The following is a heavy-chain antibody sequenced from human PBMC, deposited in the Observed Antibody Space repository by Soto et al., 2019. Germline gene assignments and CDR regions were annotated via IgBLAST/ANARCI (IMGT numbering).Heavy chain of an antibody. CDR1: GFAFSGYA. Sequence: LRLSCAASGFAFSGYAMHWVRQAPGKGLEWVAIIWYDGSTKYYAESVKGRFTISRDNSKNTLDLQMNSLRGEDTAVYYCARDKVTRYVDYWGLGTPVTVSS. CDR2: IWYDGSTK. CDR3: ARDKVTRYVDY. D-gene: IGHD2-2*01. J-gene: IGHJ4*02. V-gene: IGHV3-33*01.